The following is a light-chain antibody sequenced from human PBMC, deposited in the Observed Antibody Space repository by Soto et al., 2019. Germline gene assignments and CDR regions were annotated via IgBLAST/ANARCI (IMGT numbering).Light chain of an antibody. V-gene: IGKV3-15*01. CDR3: QQYENWPPVT. CDR2: HAS. J-gene: IGKJ4*01. CDR1: HNIRMN. Sequence: DIVMTQSPATLSVSPGERGTLSCRASHNIRMNLAWYQQKPGKAPRLLIYHASTRATGIPARFTGGGSGTEFTLTISSLQSEDFALYYCQQYENWPPVTFGGGTKVEIK.